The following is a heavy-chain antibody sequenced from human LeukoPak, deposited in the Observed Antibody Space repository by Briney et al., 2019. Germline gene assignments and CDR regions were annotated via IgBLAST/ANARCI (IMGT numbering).Heavy chain of an antibody. CDR3: ARAGSSTSQCCWYGMDV. J-gene: IGHJ6*02. CDR1: GLTFSSYA. CDR2: ISGSGGST. V-gene: IGHV3-23*01. D-gene: IGHD2-2*01. Sequence: GGSLRLSCAASGLTFSSYAMSWVRQAPGKGLEWVSAISGSGGSTYYADSVKGRFTISRGNAKNSLYLQMNSLRAEDTAVYYCARAGSSTSQCCWYGMDVWGQGTTVTVSS.